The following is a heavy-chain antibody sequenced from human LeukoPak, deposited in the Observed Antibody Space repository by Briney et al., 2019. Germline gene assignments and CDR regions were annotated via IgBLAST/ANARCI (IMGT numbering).Heavy chain of an antibody. Sequence: SETLSLTCTVSGGSFSTSNYYWGWIRQPPGKGLEWIGNNSGSTYYSPSLRSRVTISLDTSRNQFSLKLNSVTAADTAVYCCAKSNGYGLVDIWGQGTMVTVSS. CDR3: AKSNGYGLVDI. J-gene: IGHJ3*02. CDR1: GGSFSTSNYY. D-gene: IGHD3-10*01. V-gene: IGHV4-39*07. CDR2: NSGST.